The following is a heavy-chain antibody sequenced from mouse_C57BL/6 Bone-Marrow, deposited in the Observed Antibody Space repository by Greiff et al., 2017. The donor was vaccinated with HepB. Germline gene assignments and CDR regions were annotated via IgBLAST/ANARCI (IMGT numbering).Heavy chain of an antibody. V-gene: IGHV5-9-1*02. CDR3: TRWGVVARRKDYAMDY. J-gene: IGHJ4*01. Sequence: EVNVVESGEGLVKPGGSLKLSCAASGFTFSSYAMSWVRQTPEKRLEWVAYISSGGDYIYYADTVKGRFTISRDNARNTLYLQMSSLKSEDTAMYYCTRWGVVARRKDYAMDYWGQGTSVTVSS. CDR1: GFTFSSYA. D-gene: IGHD1-1*01. CDR2: ISSGGDYI.